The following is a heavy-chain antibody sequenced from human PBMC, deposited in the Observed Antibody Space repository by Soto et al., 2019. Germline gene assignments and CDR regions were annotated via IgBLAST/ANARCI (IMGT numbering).Heavy chain of an antibody. D-gene: IGHD2-2*01. CDR3: ARDCISTSCPEGWFDP. CDR2: IIPIFGTA. Sequence: QVQLVQSGAEVKKPGSSVKVSCKASGGTFSSYAISWVRQAPGQGLEWMGGIIPIFGTANYAQKFQGRVTITADESTSTAYMERSSLRSEDTAVYYCARDCISTSCPEGWFDPWGQGTLVTVSS. J-gene: IGHJ5*02. CDR1: GGTFSSYA. V-gene: IGHV1-69*12.